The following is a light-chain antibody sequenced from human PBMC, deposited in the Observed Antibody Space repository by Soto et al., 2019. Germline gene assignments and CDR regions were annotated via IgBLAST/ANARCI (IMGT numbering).Light chain of an antibody. V-gene: IGLV2-18*02. CDR1: SSDVGSYNR. CDR3: NSYTGSSTYV. CDR2: EAS. Sequence: QSALTQPPSVSGSPGQSVAISCTGTSSDVGSYNRVSWYQQPPGAAPKLMIYEASNRPSGVPDRFSGSKSGNTASLTISGLQAEDEADYYCNSYTGSSTYVFGTGTKLTVL. J-gene: IGLJ1*01.